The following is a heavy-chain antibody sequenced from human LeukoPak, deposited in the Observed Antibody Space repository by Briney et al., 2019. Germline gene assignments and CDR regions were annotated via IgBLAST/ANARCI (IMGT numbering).Heavy chain of an antibody. D-gene: IGHD3-3*01. V-gene: IGHV1-2*02. CDR1: GYTFTAYY. CDR3: AGTGQGYDFWSGYPFDY. Sequence: ASVKVSCKASGYTFTAYYMHWVRQAPGQGLEWMGWINPHNGGTKYAQKFQGRVTMTRDTSISTAYMELSRLRSDDTAVYYCAGTGQGYDFWSGYPFDYWGQGTLVTVSS. CDR2: INPHNGGT. J-gene: IGHJ4*02.